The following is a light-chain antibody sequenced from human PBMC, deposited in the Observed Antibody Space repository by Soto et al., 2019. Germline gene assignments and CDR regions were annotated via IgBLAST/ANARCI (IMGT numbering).Light chain of an antibody. CDR1: QTVSSIY. V-gene: IGKV3D-20*02. CDR3: QQRYRWPPIT. Sequence: EIVLTQSPGTLSLSPGERATLSCRASQTVSSIYLAWYQQKPGQAPRLLIYEATTRATGIPDRFSGSGSGTDFTLTISSLEPEDFAVYYCQQRYRWPPITFGQGTRLEIK. J-gene: IGKJ5*01. CDR2: EAT.